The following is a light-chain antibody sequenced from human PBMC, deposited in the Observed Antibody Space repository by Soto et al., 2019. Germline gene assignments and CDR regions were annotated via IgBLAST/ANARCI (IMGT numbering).Light chain of an antibody. CDR2: EVS. CDR3: SSYTSSSLLYV. V-gene: IGLV2-14*01. J-gene: IGLJ1*01. CDR1: SSDVGGYNY. Sequence: QSVLTQPASVSGSPGQSITISCTGTSSDVGGYNYVSWYQQHPGKAPKLMIYEVSNRPSGVSNRFSGSKSGNTASLTISGLQAEDEADYYCSSYTSSSLLYVFGTRTKVTVL.